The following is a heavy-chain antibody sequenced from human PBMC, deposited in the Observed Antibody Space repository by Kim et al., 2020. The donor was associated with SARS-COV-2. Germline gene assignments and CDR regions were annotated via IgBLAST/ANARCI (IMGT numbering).Heavy chain of an antibody. CDR1: GDSITNNKYY. D-gene: IGHD3-16*01. J-gene: IGHJ4*02. CDR2: VHYSGST. CDR3: TRRPPNYASDN. Sequence: SETLSLTCSVSGDSITNNKYYWGWIRQPPGKGLEWIGNVHYSGSTNYKPSLRSRVTIIADTSKNQFSLELSSVTAADTAVYYCTRRPPNYASDNWGQGT. V-gene: IGHV4-39*01.